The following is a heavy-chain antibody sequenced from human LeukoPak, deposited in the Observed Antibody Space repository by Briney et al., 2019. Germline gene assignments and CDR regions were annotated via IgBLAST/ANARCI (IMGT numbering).Heavy chain of an antibody. CDR2: IYYSGST. V-gene: IGHV4-59*01. Sequence: PSETLSLTCTVSGGSISSYYWSWIRQPPGKGLEWIGYIYYSGSTNYNPSLKSRVTISVDTSKNQFSLKLSSVTAADTAVYYCARGRVAYYYGSGSYYWFDPWGQGTLVTVSS. CDR1: GGSISSYY. CDR3: ARGRVAYYYGSGSYYWFDP. J-gene: IGHJ5*02. D-gene: IGHD3-10*01.